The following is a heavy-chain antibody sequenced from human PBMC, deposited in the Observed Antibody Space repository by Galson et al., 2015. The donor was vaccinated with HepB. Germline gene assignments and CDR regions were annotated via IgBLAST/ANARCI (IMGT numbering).Heavy chain of an antibody. V-gene: IGHV3-30*18. J-gene: IGHJ4*02. CDR1: GFTFSSYG. CDR2: ISYDGSNK. CDR3: AKDARRGPYYFDY. D-gene: IGHD5-24*01. Sequence: SLRLSCADSGFTFSSYGMHWVRQAPGKGLEWVAVISYDGSNKYYADSVKGRFTISRDNSKNTLYLQMNSLRAEDTAVYYCAKDARRGPYYFDYWGQGTLVTVSS.